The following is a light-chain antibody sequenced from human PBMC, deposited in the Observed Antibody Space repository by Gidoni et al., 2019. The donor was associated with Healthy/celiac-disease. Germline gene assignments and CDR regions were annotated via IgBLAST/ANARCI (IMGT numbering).Light chain of an antibody. CDR3: QQYNNWPLT. CDR2: ETS. J-gene: IGKJ4*01. V-gene: IGKV3-15*01. Sequence: EIVMTQSPATLSVSPGERATLSCRASQSVRGHLAWYQQKPGQAPRLLIYETSTGATGIPARFSGSGSGTEFTLTISSLQTEDFAVYYCQQYNNWPLTFXGXTKVEIK. CDR1: QSVRGH.